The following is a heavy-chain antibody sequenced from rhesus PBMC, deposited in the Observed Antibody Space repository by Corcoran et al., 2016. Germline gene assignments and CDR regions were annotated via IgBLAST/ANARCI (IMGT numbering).Heavy chain of an antibody. V-gene: IGHV4-165*02. CDR3: ARKGWNTPIDY. CDR2: IGGSSGST. J-gene: IGHJ4*01. Sequence: QLQLQESGPGLVKPSETLSLTCAVSGVSISGYYLTCIRQPPGKGLEWFGYIGGSSGSTYYNPSLKSRVTISTDTSKNQFSLKLSSVTAADTAVYYCARKGWNTPIDYWGQGVLVTVSS. D-gene: IGHD1-38*01. CDR1: GVSISGYY.